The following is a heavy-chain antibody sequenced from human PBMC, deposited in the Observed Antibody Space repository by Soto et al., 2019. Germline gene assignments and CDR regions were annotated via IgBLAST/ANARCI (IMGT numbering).Heavy chain of an antibody. V-gene: IGHV4-30-4*01. D-gene: IGHD3-10*01. CDR1: GGSISSGDYY. Sequence: SETLSLTCTVSGGSISSGDYYWSWIRQPPGKGLEWIGYIYYSGSTFYNPSLKNRVTISLDTSKIQFSLKLSSVTAADTAVYYCAREEGFRTTMDRGRWFDPWGQGTLVTVSS. CDR2: IYYSGST. CDR3: AREEGFRTTMDRGRWFDP. J-gene: IGHJ5*02.